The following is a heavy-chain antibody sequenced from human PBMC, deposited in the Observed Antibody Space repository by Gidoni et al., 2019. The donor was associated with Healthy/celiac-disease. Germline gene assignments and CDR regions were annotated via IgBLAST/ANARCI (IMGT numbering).Heavy chain of an antibody. D-gene: IGHD3-22*01. CDR1: GRSISSSSYY. J-gene: IGHJ6*02. CDR3: AREPFYYYDRSGYYIGAPFPYYYGMDV. Sequence: QLQLQESGPGLVKPSETLSLTCTVSGRSISSSSYYWGWIRPPPGKGLEWIGSIYYSGSTYYNPSLKSRVTISVDTSKNQFSLKLSAVTAADTAVYYCAREPFYYYDRSGYYIGAPFPYYYGMDVWGQGTTVTVSS. CDR2: IYYSGST. V-gene: IGHV4-39*07.